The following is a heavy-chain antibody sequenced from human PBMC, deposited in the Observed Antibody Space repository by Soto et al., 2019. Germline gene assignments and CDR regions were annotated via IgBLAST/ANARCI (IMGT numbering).Heavy chain of an antibody. V-gene: IGHV3-48*03. CDR3: ARARSGYDIDY. D-gene: IGHD5-12*01. CDR1: GFTFSSYE. CDR2: ISSSGRTI. J-gene: IGHJ4*02. Sequence: EVQLEESGGGLVQPGGSLRLSCVVSGFTFSSYEMNWVRQAPGKGLEYVSYISSSGRTIYYADSVKGRFTVSRDNAKNSLYLQMNSLRAEDTAVYYCARARSGYDIDYWGQGTLVTVFS.